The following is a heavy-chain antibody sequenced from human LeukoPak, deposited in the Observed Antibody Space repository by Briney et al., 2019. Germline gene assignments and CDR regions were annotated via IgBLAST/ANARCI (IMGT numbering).Heavy chain of an antibody. Sequence: ASVKVSCKASGYSFINYYIHWVRQAPGQGLEWMGIINPSGGGTSYARKFQGRVTMTRDMSTSTVYMELNSLTSEDTAVYYCARAWEAVAGNYGVIDYWGQGTLVTVPS. D-gene: IGHD1-7*01. CDR3: ARAWEAVAGNYGVIDY. J-gene: IGHJ4*02. CDR1: GYSFINYY. CDR2: INPSGGGT. V-gene: IGHV1-46*01.